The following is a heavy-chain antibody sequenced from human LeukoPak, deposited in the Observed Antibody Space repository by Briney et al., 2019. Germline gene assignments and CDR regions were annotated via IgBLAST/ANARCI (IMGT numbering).Heavy chain of an antibody. D-gene: IGHD3-10*01. J-gene: IGHJ5*02. Sequence: PGGSLRLSCVASGFTFSNYVMNWVRQAPGQGLEWVSGIGANGVEIHYADPVKGRFTISRDNSRNTLYLQMHSLSPEDTAVYYCAKTSSFGSDSSYVTFDKWGQGTLVTVSS. CDR2: IGANGVEI. V-gene: IGHV3-23*01. CDR3: AKTSSFGSDSSYVTFDK. CDR1: GFTFSNYV.